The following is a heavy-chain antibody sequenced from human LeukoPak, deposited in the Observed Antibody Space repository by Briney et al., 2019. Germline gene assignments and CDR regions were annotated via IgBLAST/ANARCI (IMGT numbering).Heavy chain of an antibody. CDR3: ARDRENYYDSSGSPWFDP. Sequence: ASVKVSCKASGYTFTGYYMHRVRQAPGQGLEWMGWINPNSGGTNYAQKFQGRVTMTRDTSISTAYMELSRLRSDDTAVYYCARDRENYYDSSGSPWFDPWGQGTLVTVSS. CDR1: GYTFTGYY. V-gene: IGHV1-2*02. CDR2: INPNSGGT. D-gene: IGHD3-22*01. J-gene: IGHJ5*02.